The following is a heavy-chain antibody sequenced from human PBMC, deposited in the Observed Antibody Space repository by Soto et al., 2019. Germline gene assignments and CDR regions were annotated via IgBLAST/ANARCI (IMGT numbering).Heavy chain of an antibody. CDR3: EKYFVPYDDFWSRSAFDI. V-gene: IGHV3-23*01. J-gene: IGHJ4*02. Sequence: EVQLLESGGGLVQPGGSLRLSCAASGFTFSSYAMSWVRQAPGKWLEWVSAISGSGGSTYYADSVKGRFTISRDNSKNTLDLQMNSLRAEDTALYYFEKYFVPYDDFWSRSAFDIWGQGTLVAVSS. CDR1: GFTFSSYA. D-gene: IGHD3-3*01. CDR2: ISGSGGST.